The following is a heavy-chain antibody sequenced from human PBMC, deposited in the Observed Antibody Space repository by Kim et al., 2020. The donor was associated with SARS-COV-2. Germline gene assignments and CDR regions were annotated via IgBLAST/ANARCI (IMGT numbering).Heavy chain of an antibody. J-gene: IGHJ3*01. Sequence: GGSLRLTCVVSGFTFSSYEMSWVRQVPGKGLESVSHIGSGGSPIYYGDSVKGRFTISRDNAKNSLFLQMNSLRAEDTAVYYCARLREYTYGYAFDVWGHGTMVTVSS. D-gene: IGHD3-10*01. V-gene: IGHV3-48*03. CDR1: GFTFSSYE. CDR3: ARLREYTYGYAFDV. CDR2: IGSGGSPI.